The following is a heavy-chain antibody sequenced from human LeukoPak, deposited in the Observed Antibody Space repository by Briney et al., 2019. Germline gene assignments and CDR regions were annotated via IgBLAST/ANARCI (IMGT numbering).Heavy chain of an antibody. CDR1: GYTLTELS. CDR3: ATEGRRYSGYGGVGY. Sequence: GASVKVSCKVTGYTLTELSMHWVRQAPGKGLEWMGGFDPEDGETIYAQKFQGRVTMTEDTSTDTAYMELSSLRSEDTAVYYCATEGRRYSGYGGVGYWGQGTLVTVSS. D-gene: IGHD5-12*01. CDR2: FDPEDGET. V-gene: IGHV1-24*01. J-gene: IGHJ4*02.